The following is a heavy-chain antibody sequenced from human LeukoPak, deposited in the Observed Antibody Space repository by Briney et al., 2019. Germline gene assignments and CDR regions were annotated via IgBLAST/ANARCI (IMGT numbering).Heavy chain of an antibody. V-gene: IGHV3-23*01. CDR1: GFTFNRYG. Sequence: GGTLRLSCAASGFTFNRYGMSWVRQAPGKGLEWVSAISGSGGTTYYVDSVKGRFTISRDNSKNTLYLQINSLRDEDTAVYYCAKDHLPGIVVADREYWGQGTLVTVSS. D-gene: IGHD6-19*01. J-gene: IGHJ4*02. CDR2: ISGSGGTT. CDR3: AKDHLPGIVVADREY.